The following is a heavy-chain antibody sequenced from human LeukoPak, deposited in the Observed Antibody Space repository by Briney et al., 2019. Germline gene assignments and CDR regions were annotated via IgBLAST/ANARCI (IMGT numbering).Heavy chain of an antibody. V-gene: IGHV1-8*03. CDR1: GYTFTSYD. J-gene: IGHJ4*02. Sequence: ASVKVSCKASGYTFTSYDINWVRQATGQGLEWMGWMNPNSGNGGYAQKFQGRVTITSNTSINTAYMELSSLRSEDTAVYYCARGSYTTSWYYTYWGQGTLVTVSS. CDR2: MNPNSGNG. D-gene: IGHD6-13*01. CDR3: ARGSYTTSWYYTY.